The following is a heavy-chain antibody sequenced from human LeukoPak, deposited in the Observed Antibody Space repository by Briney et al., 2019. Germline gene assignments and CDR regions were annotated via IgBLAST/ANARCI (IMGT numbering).Heavy chain of an antibody. CDR2: IIPIFGTA. CDR3: ARDRRTVVVPRAFDI. Sequence: SVKVSCKASGGTFSSYAISWVRQAPGQGLEWMGGIIPIFGTANYAQKFQGRVTITTDESTSTAYMELSSLRSEDTAVYYCARDRRTVVVPRAFDIWGQGTMVTVSS. J-gene: IGHJ3*02. CDR1: GGTFSSYA. V-gene: IGHV1-69*05. D-gene: IGHD2-21*01.